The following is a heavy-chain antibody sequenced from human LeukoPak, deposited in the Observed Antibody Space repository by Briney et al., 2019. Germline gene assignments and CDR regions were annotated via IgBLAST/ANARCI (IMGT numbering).Heavy chain of an antibody. J-gene: IGHJ4*02. CDR3: AKDGPPCSGSYPDY. Sequence: GGSLRHSCEVSGFPFSSYWMHWVRPAPAKGLVWVSRINTDGSGTTYADSLKGRFTISRDNSKNTLYLRMNSLRVEDTAVYYCAKDGPPCSGSYPDYWGQGTLVTVSS. CDR2: INTDGSGT. CDR1: GFPFSSYW. D-gene: IGHD1-26*01. V-gene: IGHV3-74*01.